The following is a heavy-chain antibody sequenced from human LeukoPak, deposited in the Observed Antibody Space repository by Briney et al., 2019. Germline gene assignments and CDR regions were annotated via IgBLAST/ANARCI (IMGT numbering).Heavy chain of an antibody. V-gene: IGHV4-59*01. CDR1: GGSISSYY. CDR3: ARRIAAAGLFDY. Sequence: SETLSLTCTVSGGSISSYYWSWIRQPPGKGLEWIGYIYYSGSTNYNPSLKSRVTISVDTSKNQFSLKLRSVTAADTAVYYCARRIAAAGLFDYWGQGTLVTVSS. CDR2: IYYSGST. J-gene: IGHJ4*02. D-gene: IGHD6-13*01.